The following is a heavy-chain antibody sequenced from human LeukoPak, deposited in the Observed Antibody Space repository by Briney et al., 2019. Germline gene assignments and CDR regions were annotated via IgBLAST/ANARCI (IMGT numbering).Heavy chain of an antibody. D-gene: IGHD2-15*01. Sequence: ASVKVSCKASGYTFTRYGISWLRQAPGQGLEWMGWISPFNGNTNYAQKVQGRVTMTTDTSTSTVYMELRSLRSDDTAVYYCARDLDIVVVAAALRHYGLDVWGQGTTVTVSS. CDR2: ISPFNGNT. V-gene: IGHV1-18*01. J-gene: IGHJ6*02. CDR1: GYTFTRYG. CDR3: ARDLDIVVVAAALRHYGLDV.